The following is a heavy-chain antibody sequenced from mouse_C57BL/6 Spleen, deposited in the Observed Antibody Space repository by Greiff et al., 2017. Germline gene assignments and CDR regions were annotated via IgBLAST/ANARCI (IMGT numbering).Heavy chain of an antibody. Sequence: QVQLQQSGAELVMPGASVKLSCKASGYTFTSYWMHWVKQRPGQGLEWIGEIDPSASYTNYHQKFQGKSTLTVDKSSSTAYMQLSSLTSEDSAVDYCARSGVDNYVGAMDYWGQGTSVTVSS. CDR2: IDPSASYT. V-gene: IGHV1-69*01. D-gene: IGHD1-3*01. J-gene: IGHJ4*01. CDR1: GYTFTSYW. CDR3: ARSGVDNYVGAMDY.